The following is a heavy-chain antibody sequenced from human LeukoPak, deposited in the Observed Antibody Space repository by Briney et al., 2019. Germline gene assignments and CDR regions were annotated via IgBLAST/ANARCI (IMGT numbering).Heavy chain of an antibody. J-gene: IGHJ3*02. CDR3: ARESPLHQAFDI. V-gene: IGHV1-46*01. CDR2: INPSGGST. CDR1: GYTFTCYY. Sequence: GASVKVSCKASGYTFTCYYMHWVRQAPGQGLEWMGIINPSGGSTSYAQKFQGRVTMTRDMSTSTVYMELSSLRSEDTAVYYCARESPLHQAFDIWGQGTMVTVSS.